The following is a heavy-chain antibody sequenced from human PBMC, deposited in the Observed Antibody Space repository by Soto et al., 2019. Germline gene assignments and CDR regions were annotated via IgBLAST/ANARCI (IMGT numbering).Heavy chain of an antibody. Sequence: GESLKISCKASGYDFSTYWIAWVRQMPGKGLEWMGIIYPGDSDTRYSRSLHGQVTISADKSVTTAYLQWRSLKASDSAMYYCARMSNYDTSGFSEHFDFWAQGTLVTVSS. J-gene: IGHJ4*02. CDR1: GYDFSTYW. CDR3: ARMSNYDTSGFSEHFDF. V-gene: IGHV5-51*01. D-gene: IGHD3-22*01. CDR2: IYPGDSDT.